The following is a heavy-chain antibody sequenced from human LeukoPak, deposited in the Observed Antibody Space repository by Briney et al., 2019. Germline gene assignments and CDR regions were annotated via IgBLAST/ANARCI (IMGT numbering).Heavy chain of an antibody. CDR2: IYYSGST. Sequence: PSETLSLTCTVSGGSISSYYWSWIRQPPGKGLEWIGYIYYSGSTNYNPSLKSRVTISVDTTKNQFSLKLSSVTAADTAVYYCAATVPFDAFDIWGQGTMVTVSS. CDR1: GGSISSYY. J-gene: IGHJ3*02. CDR3: AATVPFDAFDI. V-gene: IGHV4-59*08. D-gene: IGHD4-17*01.